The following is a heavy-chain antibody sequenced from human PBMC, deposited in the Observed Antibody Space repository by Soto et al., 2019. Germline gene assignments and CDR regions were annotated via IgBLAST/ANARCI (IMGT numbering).Heavy chain of an antibody. V-gene: IGHV4-59*01. D-gene: IGHD1-7*01. CDR3: ARVVLELRDAYYYYGMDV. Sequence: SETMCVTCSVAGGYIIGYDGSWIRKKTGKGLEWIGYIYYSGSTNYNPSLKSRVTISVDTSKNQFSLKLSSVTAADTAVYYCARVVLELRDAYYYYGMDVWGQGTTVTVSS. CDR2: IYYSGST. CDR1: GGYIIGYD. J-gene: IGHJ6*02.